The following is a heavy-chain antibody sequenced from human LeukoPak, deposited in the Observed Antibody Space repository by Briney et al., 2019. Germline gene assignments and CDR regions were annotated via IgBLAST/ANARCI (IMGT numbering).Heavy chain of an antibody. J-gene: IGHJ4*02. D-gene: IGHD6-19*01. Sequence: PSETLSLTCTVSGGSISSYYWSWIRQPPGMGLEWIGYIHYSGSTDDTPSLKSRVTISVDTSKNQFSLKLSSVTAADTAVYYCARRMGTSGWLDYWGQGTLVTVS. CDR2: IHYSGST. CDR1: GGSISSYY. V-gene: IGHV4-59*01. CDR3: ARRMGTSGWLDY.